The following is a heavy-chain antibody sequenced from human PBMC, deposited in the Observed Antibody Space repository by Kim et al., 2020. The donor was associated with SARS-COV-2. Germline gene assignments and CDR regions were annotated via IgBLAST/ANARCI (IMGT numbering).Heavy chain of an antibody. J-gene: IGHJ4*02. CDR3: ARDFGGDGYTLFDY. V-gene: IGHV1-69*04. D-gene: IGHD3-16*01. Sequence: AQKFQGRVTITANKSTSTAYMELSSLRSEDTAVYYCARDFGGDGYTLFDYWGQGTLVTVSS.